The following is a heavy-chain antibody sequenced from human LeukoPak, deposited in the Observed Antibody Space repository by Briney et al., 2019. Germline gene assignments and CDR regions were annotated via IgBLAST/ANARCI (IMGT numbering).Heavy chain of an antibody. D-gene: IGHD6-6*01. V-gene: IGHV3-66*01. CDR1: GFTVSSNY. Sequence: GGSLRLSCAASGFTVSSNYMSRVRQAPGKGLEWVSVIYSGGSTYYADSVKGRFTISRDNSKNTLYLQMNSLRAEDTAVYYCAREVAARRGYYFDYWGQGTLVTVSS. CDR2: IYSGGST. CDR3: AREVAARRGYYFDY. J-gene: IGHJ4*02.